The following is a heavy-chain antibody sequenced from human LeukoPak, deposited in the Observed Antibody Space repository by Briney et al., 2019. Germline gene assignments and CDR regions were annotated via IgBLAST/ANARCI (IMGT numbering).Heavy chain of an antibody. D-gene: IGHD5-12*01. J-gene: IGHJ4*02. CDR2: IYYSGST. CDR3: ARDRAATILYFDY. Sequence: SETQSLTCTVSGGSISSYYWSWIRQPPGKGLEWIGYIYYSGSTNYDPSLKSRVTISVDTSKNQFSLKLSSVTAADTAVYYCARDRAATILYFDYWGQGTLVTVSS. V-gene: IGHV4-59*01. CDR1: GGSISSYY.